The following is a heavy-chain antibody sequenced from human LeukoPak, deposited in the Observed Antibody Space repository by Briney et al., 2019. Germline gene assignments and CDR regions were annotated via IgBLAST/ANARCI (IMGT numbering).Heavy chain of an antibody. Sequence: GGSLRLSCAASGFTFSSYAMSWVRQAPGKGLEWVSAISGSGGSTYYADSVKGRFTISRDNSKNTLYLQMNSLRAEDTAVYYCARPSRGHSYGSDYWGQGTLVTVSS. CDR1: GFTFSSYA. V-gene: IGHV3-23*01. D-gene: IGHD5-18*01. CDR2: ISGSGGST. CDR3: ARPSRGHSYGSDY. J-gene: IGHJ4*02.